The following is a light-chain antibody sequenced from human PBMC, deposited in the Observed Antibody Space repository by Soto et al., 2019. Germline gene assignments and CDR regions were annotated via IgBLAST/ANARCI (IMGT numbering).Light chain of an antibody. CDR2: EVS. V-gene: IGLV2-14*01. CDR3: SSYTSSSPCV. CDR1: SSDVGGYKY. Sequence: QSVLTQPASVSGSPGQSITISCAGTSSDVGGYKYVSWYQQHPGKAPKLMIYEVSNRPSGVSNRFSGSKSGNTAPLTISGLRAEDEADYYCSSYTSSSPCVFGTGTKVTVL. J-gene: IGLJ1*01.